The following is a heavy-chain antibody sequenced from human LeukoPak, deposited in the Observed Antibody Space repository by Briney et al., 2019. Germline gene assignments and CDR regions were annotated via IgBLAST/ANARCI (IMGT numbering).Heavy chain of an antibody. D-gene: IGHD2-21*02. CDR2: IYYSGST. V-gene: IGHV4-59*01. Sequence: SETLSLTCTVSGGSISSYYWSWIRQPPGKGLEWIGYIYYSGSTNYNPSLKSRVTISVDTSKNQFSLKLSSVTAADTAVYYCAGIVVVTAPLIDYWGQGTLVTVSS. CDR3: AGIVVVTAPLIDY. CDR1: GGSISSYY. J-gene: IGHJ4*02.